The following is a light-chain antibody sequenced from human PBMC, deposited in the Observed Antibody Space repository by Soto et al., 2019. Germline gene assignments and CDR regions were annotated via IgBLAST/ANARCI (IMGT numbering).Light chain of an antibody. CDR3: QQFNAYPRT. V-gene: IGKV1-9*01. CDR1: QGISSF. CDR2: GAS. J-gene: IGKJ1*01. Sequence: EIKLTQSQSFLSASVGDRVTITCRASQGISSFLAWYQQRPGKAPKLLIFGASILQTGVPSRFSGSGSGTEFTLTISSLKTEDFATYYCQQFNAYPRTFGQGTKVEIK.